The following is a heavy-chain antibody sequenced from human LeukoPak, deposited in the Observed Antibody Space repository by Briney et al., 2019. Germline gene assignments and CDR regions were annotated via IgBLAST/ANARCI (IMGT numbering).Heavy chain of an antibody. D-gene: IGHD1-26*01. CDR2: ISGSGNGGSI. CDR1: GFVFSIYT. CDR3: AKDGGSSLLGDFDY. J-gene: IGHJ4*02. V-gene: IGHV3-64*04. Sequence: GGSLRLSCSASGFVFSIYTMYWVRQAPGKGPEYVSSISGSGNGGSIYYADSVKGRFTISRDDSKSTLYLQMNSLRAEDTAVYYCAKDGGSSLLGDFDYWGQGTLVTVSS.